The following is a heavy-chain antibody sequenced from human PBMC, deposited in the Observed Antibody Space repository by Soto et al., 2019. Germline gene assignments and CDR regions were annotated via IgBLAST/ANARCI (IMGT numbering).Heavy chain of an antibody. CDR1: GGSISSYY. J-gene: IGHJ6*02. CDR3: ARFNWNYGYYYYGMDV. V-gene: IGHV4-59*01. Sequence: MASETLSLTCTVSGGSISSYYWSWIRQPPGKGLEWIGYIYYSGSTNYNPSLKSRATISVDTSKNQFSLKLSSVTAADTAVYYCARFNWNYGYYYYGMDVWGQGTTVTVSS. D-gene: IGHD1-7*01. CDR2: IYYSGST.